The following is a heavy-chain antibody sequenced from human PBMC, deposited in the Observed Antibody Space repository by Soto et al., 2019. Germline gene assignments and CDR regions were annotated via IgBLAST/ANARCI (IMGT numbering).Heavy chain of an antibody. CDR1: GFTFSTFW. J-gene: IGHJ4*02. CDR2: INSDGSST. V-gene: IGHV3-74*01. CDR3: ARDFAY. Sequence: EVQLVESGGGLVQPGGSLRLSCEASGFTFSTFWMHWVRQAPGKGLVWVSRINSDGSSTNYADSVKGRVTISRDNAKNRRYLQLNSLSPEDTAVYCRARDFAYWGQGTLVTVSS.